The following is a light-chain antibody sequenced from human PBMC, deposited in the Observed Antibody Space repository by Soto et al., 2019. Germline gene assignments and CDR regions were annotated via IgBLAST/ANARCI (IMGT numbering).Light chain of an antibody. CDR1: SSNIGAGYD. CDR3: HSYDSSLSGSV. CDR2: GNT. Sequence: QSVLTQPPSVSGAPGQRVTISCTGSSSNIGAGYDVHWYQQLPGTAPKLLIYGNTNRPSGVPDRFSGSKSGTSASLAITGLQAEDEADYYCHSYDSSLSGSVFGGGTKLTVL. V-gene: IGLV1-40*01. J-gene: IGLJ3*02.